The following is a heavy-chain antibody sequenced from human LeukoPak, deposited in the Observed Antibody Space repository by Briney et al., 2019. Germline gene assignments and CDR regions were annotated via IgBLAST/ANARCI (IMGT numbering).Heavy chain of an antibody. CDR3: ARDSWQDGTDY. CDR1: GFTVSSNY. V-gene: IGHV3-53*01. J-gene: IGHJ4*02. D-gene: IGHD1-1*01. CDR2: IYSGGST. Sequence: GGSLRLSCVASGFTVSSNYMSWVRQAPGKGLEWVSVIYSGGSTYYADSVKGRFTISRDNSKNTLYLQMNSLRAEDTAVYYCARDSWQDGTDYWGQGTLVTVSS.